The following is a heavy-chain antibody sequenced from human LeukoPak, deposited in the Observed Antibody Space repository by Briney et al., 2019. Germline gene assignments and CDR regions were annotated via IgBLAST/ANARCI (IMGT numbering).Heavy chain of an antibody. J-gene: IGHJ4*02. CDR2: IKHDGSEK. Sequence: PGGSLRLSCAASGFTFSNYWMSWLRQAPGKGLEWVANIKHDGSEKYYVDSVKGRFTISRDNSKKSLSLQMYGLSTEDTALYHCARERGRVIDYWGQGTLVTVSS. CDR3: ARERGRVIDY. V-gene: IGHV3-7*03. D-gene: IGHD3-10*01. CDR1: GFTFSNYW.